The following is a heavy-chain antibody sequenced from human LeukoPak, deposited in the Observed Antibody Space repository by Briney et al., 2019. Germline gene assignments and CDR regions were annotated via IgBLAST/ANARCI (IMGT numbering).Heavy chain of an antibody. CDR3: ARGRAWIQLLFDY. J-gene: IGHJ4*02. Sequence: SETLSLTCAVYGGSFSGYYWSWIRQPPRQGLEWIGEINHSGSTNYNPSLKSRVTISVDTSKNQFSLKLSYVTAADTAVYYCARGRAWIQLLFDYWGKETLVTVSS. D-gene: IGHD5-18*01. CDR1: GGSFSGYY. CDR2: INHSGST. V-gene: IGHV4-34*01.